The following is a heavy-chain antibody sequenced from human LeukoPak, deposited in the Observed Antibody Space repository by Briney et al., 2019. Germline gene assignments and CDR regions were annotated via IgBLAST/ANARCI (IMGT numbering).Heavy chain of an antibody. CDR2: IKQDGSEK. CDR3: ARDPGDIVRSYWFDP. V-gene: IGHV3-7*01. CDR1: GFTFSRYW. Sequence: PGGSLRLSCAASGFTFSRYWMSWVRQAPGKGLEWVANIKQDGSEKYYVDSVRGRFTISRDNAKNSLYLQMDSLRAEDTAVYYCARDPGDIVRSYWFDPWGQGTLVIVPS. D-gene: IGHD2-15*01. J-gene: IGHJ5*02.